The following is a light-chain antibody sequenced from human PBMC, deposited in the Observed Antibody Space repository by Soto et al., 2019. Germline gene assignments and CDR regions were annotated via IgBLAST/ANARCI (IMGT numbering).Light chain of an antibody. V-gene: IGKV1-39*01. CDR2: AAS. CDR1: QSISSY. J-gene: IGKJ1*01. Sequence: DSQMTQSPSSLSASVGDRVTITCRASQSISSYLNWYQQKPGKASKLPIYAASSLQSGRPSRFSGSGPGTDLPLTIRNLQPEEFATYYCQQSYSTQAFGQGPKVQI. CDR3: QQSYSTQA.